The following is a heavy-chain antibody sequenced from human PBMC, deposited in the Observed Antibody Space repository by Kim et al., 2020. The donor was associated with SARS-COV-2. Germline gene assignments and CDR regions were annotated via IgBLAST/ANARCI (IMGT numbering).Heavy chain of an antibody. CDR2: ISYDGDSK. CDR3: VREEHSSVRAAAFYI. V-gene: IGHV3-30*04. Sequence: GGSLRLSCAASTFTLSSYAMHWVRQAPGKGLDWVAGISYDGDSKDYADSVKGRFTISRDNATLFLQMQILRADDTAVSYCVREEHSSVRAAAFYICGLGT. CDR1: TFTLSSYA. D-gene: IGHD6-13*01. J-gene: IGHJ3*02.